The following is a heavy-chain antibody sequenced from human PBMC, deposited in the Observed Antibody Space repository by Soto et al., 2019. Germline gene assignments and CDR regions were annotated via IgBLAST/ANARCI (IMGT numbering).Heavy chain of an antibody. D-gene: IGHD2-15*01. Sequence: QVQLVQSGAEVKKPGASVKVSCKASGYTFDRYGISWVRQAPGQGLEWMGWISTYNGNTNYAQKLKGRVTMTTDALASKAYMELRSLTSDDTAVYYCAREGYCSSGSCELYSHEYCGMDVWGQGTTVTVSS. J-gene: IGHJ6*02. V-gene: IGHV1-18*01. CDR2: ISTYNGNT. CDR1: GYTFDRYG. CDR3: AREGYCSSGSCELYSHEYCGMDV.